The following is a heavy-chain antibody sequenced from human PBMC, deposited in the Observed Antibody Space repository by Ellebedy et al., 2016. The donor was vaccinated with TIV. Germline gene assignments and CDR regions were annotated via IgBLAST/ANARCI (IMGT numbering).Heavy chain of an antibody. CDR1: GFTFSTFA. Sequence: PGGSLRLSCAASGFTFSTFAMSWVRQAPGKELEWVSTITGTGGGDNTYYADSVKGRFTVSRDNAKNSLFLHMEGLRAEDAALYYCAASENPKRFDNWGQGTLVTVSS. CDR2: ITGTGGGDNT. J-gene: IGHJ4*02. D-gene: IGHD1-1*01. V-gene: IGHV3-23*01. CDR3: AASENPKRFDN.